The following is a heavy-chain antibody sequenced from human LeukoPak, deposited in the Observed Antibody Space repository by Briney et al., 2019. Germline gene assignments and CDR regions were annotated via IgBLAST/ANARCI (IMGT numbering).Heavy chain of an antibody. CDR1: GFTFSSYG. CDR2: IWYDGSNK. CDR3: ARQWLARGIFDY. Sequence: GGSLRLSCAASGFTFSSYGMHWVRRAPGKGLEWVAVIWYDGSNKYYADSVKGRFTISRDNSKNTLYLQMNSLRAEDTAVYYCARQWLARGIFDYWGQGTLVTVSS. J-gene: IGHJ4*02. V-gene: IGHV3-33*08. D-gene: IGHD6-19*01.